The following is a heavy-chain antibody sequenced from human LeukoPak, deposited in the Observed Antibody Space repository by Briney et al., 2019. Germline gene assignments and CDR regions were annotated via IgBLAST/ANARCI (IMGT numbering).Heavy chain of an antibody. CDR3: ARVAPNRRYCSGGSCLNYFDY. V-gene: IGHV1-18*01. D-gene: IGHD2-15*01. J-gene: IGHJ4*02. CDR2: ISAYSGNT. Sequence: GASVKVSCKASGYTFTSYGISWVRQAPGQGLEWMGWISAYSGNTNYAQKLQGRVTMTTDTSTSTAYMELRSLRSDDTAVYYCARVAPNRRYCSGGSCLNYFDYWGQGTLVTVSS. CDR1: GYTFTSYG.